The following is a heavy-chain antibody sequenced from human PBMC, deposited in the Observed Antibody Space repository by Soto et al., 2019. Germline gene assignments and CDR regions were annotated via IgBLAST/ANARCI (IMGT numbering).Heavy chain of an antibody. CDR1: GYTFTIYG. Sequence: ASVKVSCKTSGYTFTIYGISWVRLAPGQGLEWMGWISAYNGNTNYAQKLQGRVTMTTDTSTSTAYMELRSLRSDDTALYYCARVPILLRHFVWSSPAAFDIWGQGTMVTVS. V-gene: IGHV1-18*01. D-gene: IGHD3-9*01. CDR3: ARVPILLRHFVWSSPAAFDI. J-gene: IGHJ3*02. CDR2: ISAYNGNT.